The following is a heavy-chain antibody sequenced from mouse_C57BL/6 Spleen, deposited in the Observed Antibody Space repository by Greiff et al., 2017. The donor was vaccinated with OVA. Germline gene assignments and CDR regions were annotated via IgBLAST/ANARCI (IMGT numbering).Heavy chain of an antibody. CDR1: GFTFSSYT. V-gene: IGHV5-9*01. D-gene: IGHD1-1*01. Sequence: DVHLVESGGGLVKPGGSLKLSCAASGFTFSSYTMSWVRQTPEKRLEWVATISGGGGNTYYPDSVKGRFTISRDNAKNTLYLQMSSLRSEDTALYYCARRGDYAPDYWGQGTTLTVSS. CDR2: ISGGGGNT. CDR3: ARRGDYAPDY. J-gene: IGHJ2*01.